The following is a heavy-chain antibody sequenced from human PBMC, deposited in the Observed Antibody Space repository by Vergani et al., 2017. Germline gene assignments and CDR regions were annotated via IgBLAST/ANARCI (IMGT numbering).Heavy chain of an antibody. CDR2: INPSGGST. Sequence: QVQLVQSGAEVKKPGASVKVSCKASGYTFTSYYMHWVRQAPGQGLEWMGIINPSGGSTSYAQKFQSRVTMTRDTSTSTVYMELSSLRSEDTAVYYCARDHSSGWSITHFDYWGQGTLVTVSS. J-gene: IGHJ4*02. CDR1: GYTFTSYY. V-gene: IGHV1-46*01. CDR3: ARDHSSGWSITHFDY. D-gene: IGHD6-19*01.